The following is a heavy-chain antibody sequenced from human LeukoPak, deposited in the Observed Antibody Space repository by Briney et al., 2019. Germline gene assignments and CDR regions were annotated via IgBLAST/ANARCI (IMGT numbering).Heavy chain of an antibody. V-gene: IGHV4-59*01. Sequence: KTSETLSLTCTVSGGSISSYYWSWIRQPPGKGLEWIGYIYYSGSTNYNPSLKSRVTISIDTSKNQFSLKLTSATAADTAVYYCARGDDYKSALFDYWGQGTLVTVSS. D-gene: IGHD5-12*01. CDR3: ARGDDYKSALFDY. J-gene: IGHJ4*02. CDR2: IYYSGST. CDR1: GGSISSYY.